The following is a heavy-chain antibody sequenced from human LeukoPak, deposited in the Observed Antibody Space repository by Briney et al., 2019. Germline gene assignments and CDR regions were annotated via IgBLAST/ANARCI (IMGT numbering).Heavy chain of an antibody. J-gene: IGHJ4*02. CDR1: GGSFSGYY. D-gene: IGHD4-17*01. V-gene: IGHV4-34*01. CDR3: ARGGDYGGDY. CDR2: INHSGST. Sequence: SETLSLXCAVYGGSFSGYYWSWIRQPPGKGLEWIGEINHSGSTNYNPSLKSRVTISVDTSKNQFSLKLSSVTAADTAVYYCARGGDYGGDYWGQGTLVTVSS.